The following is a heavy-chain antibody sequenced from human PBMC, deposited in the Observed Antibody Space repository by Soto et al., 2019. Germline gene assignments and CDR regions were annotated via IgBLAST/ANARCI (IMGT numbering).Heavy chain of an antibody. V-gene: IGHV4-39*02. J-gene: IGHJ4*02. CDR2: IYYSGST. Sequence: SETLSLTCSVSGDSITSTFYYWGWIRQPPGKGLEWIGTIYYSGSTYYNPSLKSRVTVSVDTSKNHFSLSLYSVTAADTAVYYCARGYGRNFDYWGQGTLVTVSS. CDR3: ARGYGRNFDY. CDR1: GDSITSTFYY. D-gene: IGHD5-18*01.